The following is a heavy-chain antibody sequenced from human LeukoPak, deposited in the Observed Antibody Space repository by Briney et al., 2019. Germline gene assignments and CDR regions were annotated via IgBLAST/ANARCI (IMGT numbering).Heavy chain of an antibody. CDR2: IIPIFGTA. CDR1: GGTFSSYA. Sequence: SVKVSCKASGGTFSSYAISWVRQAPGQGLEWMGGIIPIFGTANYAQKFQGRVTITADESTSTAYMELSSLRSEDTAVYYCARYFVFRYIAARQGGAFDIWGQGTMVTVSS. D-gene: IGHD6-6*01. CDR3: ARYFVFRYIAARQGGAFDI. V-gene: IGHV1-69*13. J-gene: IGHJ3*02.